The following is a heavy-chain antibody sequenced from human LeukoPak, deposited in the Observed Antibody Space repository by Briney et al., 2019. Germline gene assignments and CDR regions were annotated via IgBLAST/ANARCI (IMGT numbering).Heavy chain of an antibody. CDR1: GGSFSDYS. J-gene: IGHJ5*02. D-gene: IGHD5-12*01. CDR3: VRSGYDYDWFDP. V-gene: IGHV1-69*08. CDR2: IIAILDTA. Sequence: SVKVSCKASGGSFSDYSISWVRQAPGQGLEWMGRIIAILDTAHYAQKFQGRFTITADKSTTTVYMEPSSLRSDDTAVYYCVRSGYDYDWFDPWGQGTLVTVSS.